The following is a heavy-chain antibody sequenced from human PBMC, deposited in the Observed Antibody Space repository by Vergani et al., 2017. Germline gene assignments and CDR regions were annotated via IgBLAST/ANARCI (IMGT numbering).Heavy chain of an antibody. D-gene: IGHD6-6*01. Sequence: EVQLEESGGGLVLPGRSLRLSCVAFGFTSAGYAMHWVRQAPGKGLEWVSGISWNSNSIGYADSVKGRFTISRDNAKNSLYLQMNSLRAEDTALYYCAKDLGTSSGGSWFDPWGQGTLVTVSS. CDR3: AKDLGTSSGGSWFDP. J-gene: IGHJ5*02. CDR1: GFTSAGYA. V-gene: IGHV3-9*02. CDR2: ISWNSNSI.